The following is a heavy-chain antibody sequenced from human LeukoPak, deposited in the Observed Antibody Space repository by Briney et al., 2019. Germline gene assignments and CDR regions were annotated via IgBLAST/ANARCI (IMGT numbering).Heavy chain of an antibody. CDR2: VYYSGST. CDR1: GGSISTYF. V-gene: IGHV4-59*01. J-gene: IGHJ4*02. Sequence: SETLSLTCTVSGGSISTYFWSWIRQPPGKGLEWIGYVYYSGSTNYNPSLKSRVTISVDTSKNQFSLKLSSVTAAGTAVYYCARDVRHPVYRESEYGSGSYGPHYWGQGTLVTVSS. D-gene: IGHD3-10*01. CDR3: ARDVRHPVYRESEYGSGSYGPHY.